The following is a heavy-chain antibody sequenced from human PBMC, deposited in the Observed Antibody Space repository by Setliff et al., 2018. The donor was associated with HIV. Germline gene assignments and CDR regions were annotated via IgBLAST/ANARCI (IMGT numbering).Heavy chain of an antibody. CDR1: DASISTSNFL. CDR3: GRLETGPATSAYGPFNS. J-gene: IGHJ4*02. CDR2: SYYSSRT. V-gene: IGHV4-39*02. D-gene: IGHD4-17*01. Sequence: SETLSLTCTVSDASISTSNFLWGWIRQSPGKGLEWIGSSYYSSRTYYNPSLKNRVTISADTSKNHPSLKLTSLTAADTAVYYCGRLETGPATSAYGPFNSWGQGKMVTSPQ.